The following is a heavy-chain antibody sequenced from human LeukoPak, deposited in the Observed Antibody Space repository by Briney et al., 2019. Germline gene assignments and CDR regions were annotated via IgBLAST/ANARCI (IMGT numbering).Heavy chain of an antibody. D-gene: IGHD6-19*01. CDR2: ISGSGGST. J-gene: IGHJ4*02. CDR3: AKVLAAVAGGGYYFDY. Sequence: GGSLRLSCAASGFTFSSYAMSWVRQAPGKGLEWVSAISGSGGSTYYADSVKGRFTISRDNSKNTLYLQMNSLRAEDTAVYYCAKVLAAVAGGGYYFDYWGQGTLVTVSS. V-gene: IGHV3-23*01. CDR1: GFTFSSYA.